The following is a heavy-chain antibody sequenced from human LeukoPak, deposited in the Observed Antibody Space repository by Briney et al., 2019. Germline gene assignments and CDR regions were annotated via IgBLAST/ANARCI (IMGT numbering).Heavy chain of an antibody. V-gene: IGHV3-30*02. CDR3: ANGWVGTLDY. CDR2: IRSDGSNK. CDR1: GFTFSSYG. Sequence: GGSLRLSCAASGFTFSSYGMHWVRQAPGKGLEWVAFIRSDGSNKYYADSVKGRFTISRDNSKNTLYLQMNSLRAEDTAVYYCANGWVGTLDYWGQGTLVTVSS. J-gene: IGHJ4*02. D-gene: IGHD2-15*01.